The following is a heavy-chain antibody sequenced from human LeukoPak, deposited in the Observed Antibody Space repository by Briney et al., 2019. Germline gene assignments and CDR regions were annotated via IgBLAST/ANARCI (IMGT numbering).Heavy chain of an antibody. CDR2: IYYSGST. CDR3: ARDKRMVAMVDY. Sequence: SETLSLTCTVSGGSISSGGYYWSWIRQHPRKGLEWIGYIYYSGSTYYNPSLKSRVTISVDTSKNQFSLKLSSVTAADTAVYYCARDKRMVAMVDYWGQGTLVTVSS. CDR1: GGSISSGGYY. D-gene: IGHD5-12*01. J-gene: IGHJ4*02. V-gene: IGHV4-31*03.